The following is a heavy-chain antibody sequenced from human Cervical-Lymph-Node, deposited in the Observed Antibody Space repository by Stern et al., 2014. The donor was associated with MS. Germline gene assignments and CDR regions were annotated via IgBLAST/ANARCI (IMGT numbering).Heavy chain of an antibody. CDR1: GYSFTANW. V-gene: IGHV5-51*01. CDR2: IYPGDSDT. J-gene: IGHJ4*02. Sequence: EVQLVQSGAEVKKPGESLKISCKGSGYSFTANWIAWVRQMPGKGLEWMGIIYPGDSDTRCRPSFQGQVTISADKSISTASLQWSSLKASDTAMYYCARDYGDYAFDYWGQGTLVTVSS. D-gene: IGHD4-17*01. CDR3: ARDYGDYAFDY.